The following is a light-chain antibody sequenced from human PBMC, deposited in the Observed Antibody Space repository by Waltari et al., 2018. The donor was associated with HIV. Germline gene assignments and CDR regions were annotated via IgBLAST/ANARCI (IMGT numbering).Light chain of an antibody. CDR3: HQYYSAPWT. V-gene: IGKV4-1*01. CDR1: QSVLYSSDNKNY. CDR2: WAS. J-gene: IGKJ1*01. Sequence: IVMTQSPDSLAVYLGETATINCKSSQSVLYSSDNKNYLAWSQQKPGQPPKLLIYWASTRESGVPDRFSGSGSGTDFTLTISSLQAEDVAVYYCHQYYSAPWTFGQGTKVEI.